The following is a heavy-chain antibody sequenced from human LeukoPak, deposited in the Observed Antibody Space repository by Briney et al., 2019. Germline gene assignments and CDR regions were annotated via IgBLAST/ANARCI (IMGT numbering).Heavy chain of an antibody. V-gene: IGHV3-30*04. CDR1: GFTFSTYA. D-gene: IGHD1-26*01. Sequence: GGSLRLSCAASGFTFSTYAMHWVRQAPGKGLEWVTVISYDGRDKKYADSVKGRLSISRDNSKNTLYLQVDNLRSEDTAVYYCAKDSGNYANYYFDHWGQGTLVTVSS. CDR3: AKDSGNYANYYFDH. J-gene: IGHJ4*02. CDR2: ISYDGRDK.